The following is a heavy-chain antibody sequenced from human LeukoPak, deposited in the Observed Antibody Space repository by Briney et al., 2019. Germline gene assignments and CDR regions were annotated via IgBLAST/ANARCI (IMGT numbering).Heavy chain of an antibody. CDR2: MNPNSGNT. J-gene: IGHJ5*02. V-gene: IGHV1-8*01. Sequence: AASVKVSCKASGYTFTSYDINWVRQATGQGLEWMGWMNPNSGNTGYAQKFQGRVTMTRNTSISTAYMELSSLRSEDTAVYYCARVWAARLYWFDPWGQGTLATVSS. D-gene: IGHD5-18*01. CDR3: ARVWAARLYWFDP. CDR1: GYTFTSYD.